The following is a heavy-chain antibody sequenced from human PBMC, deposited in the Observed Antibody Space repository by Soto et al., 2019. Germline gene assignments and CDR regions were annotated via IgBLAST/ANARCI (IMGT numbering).Heavy chain of an antibody. CDR3: ARALSGSYFVCVD. V-gene: IGHV4-31*11. CDR1: GVSIDSGLFY. CDR2: SYSRGNT. J-gene: IGHJ4*02. Sequence: QVQLQESGPGVVKPSQTLSLTCAVSGVSIDSGLFYWTWIRQHPGKGLQWIGYSYSRGNTYYNPSLNSRIAIAADTTNNQVSLRVTSVTAADTSVSFGARALSGSYFVCVDWGQGALVSVSS. D-gene: IGHD3-10*01.